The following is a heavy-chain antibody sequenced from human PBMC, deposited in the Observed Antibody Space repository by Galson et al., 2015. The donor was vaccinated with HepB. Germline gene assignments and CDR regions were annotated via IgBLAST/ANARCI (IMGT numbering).Heavy chain of an antibody. Sequence: SLRLSCAASGFTFSRYWMSWVRQAPGKGLEWVANIKQDGSEKYYVDSVKGRFTISRDNAKNSLYLQMNSLRAEDTAVYYCAREDGEIAAAGTWVDYWGQGTLVTVSS. CDR3: AREDGEIAAAGTWVDY. CDR1: GFTFSRYW. D-gene: IGHD6-13*01. V-gene: IGHV3-7*01. CDR2: IKQDGSEK. J-gene: IGHJ4*02.